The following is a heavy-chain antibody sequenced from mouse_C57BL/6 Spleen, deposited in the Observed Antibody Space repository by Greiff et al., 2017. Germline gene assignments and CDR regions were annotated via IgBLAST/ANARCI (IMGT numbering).Heavy chain of an antibody. V-gene: IGHV1-50*01. CDR1: GYTFTSYW. CDR3: ASKDYFDD. J-gene: IGHJ2*01. Sequence: VQLQQPGADLVKPGASVKLSCKASGYTFTSYWMQWVQQTPGQGLEWIAAIDRSDSYTNYTQKFKGKDTLTVDTSASRAYMQLSSVTSEDAAVYYCASKDYFDDWGQGTTLTVSS. CDR2: IDRSDSYT.